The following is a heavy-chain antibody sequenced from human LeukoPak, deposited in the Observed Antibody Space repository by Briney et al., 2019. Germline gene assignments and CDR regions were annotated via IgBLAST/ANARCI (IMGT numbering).Heavy chain of an antibody. Sequence: GGSLRLSCAASGFTFSSYAMHWVRQAPGKGLEYVSAISSNGGSTYYANSVKGRFTISRDNSKNTLYLQMGSLRAEDMAVYYCARVPSGGGSYFDIWGQGTMVTVSS. CDR3: ARVPSGGGSYFDI. J-gene: IGHJ3*02. D-gene: IGHD1-26*01. CDR2: ISSNGGST. CDR1: GFTFSSYA. V-gene: IGHV3-64*01.